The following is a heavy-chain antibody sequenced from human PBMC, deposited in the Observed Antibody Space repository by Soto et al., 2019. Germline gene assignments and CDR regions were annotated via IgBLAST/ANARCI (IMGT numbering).Heavy chain of an antibody. J-gene: IGHJ3*02. V-gene: IGHV4-38-2*01. CDR3: ARGENDAFDI. Sequence: PSETLSLTCAVSAYSITNAYYWSLIRQPPGKGLEWIGSIYRSGNTYYNPSLKSRVTISVDTSENHFSLKLISVTAADTAVYYCARGENDAFDIWGQGTMVTVSS. CDR1: AYSITNAYY. CDR2: IYRSGNT.